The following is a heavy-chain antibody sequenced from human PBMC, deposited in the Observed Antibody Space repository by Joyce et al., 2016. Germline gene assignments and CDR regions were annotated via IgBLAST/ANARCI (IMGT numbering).Heavy chain of an antibody. V-gene: IGHV3-49*03. J-gene: IGHJ4*02. CDR3: TRNHFVQWLIPDN. D-gene: IGHD6-19*01. CDR2: IRTKTYGGTA. CDR1: GFTFACYA. Sequence: EVQLVESGGDLVQPGRSLRLSCTTSGFTFACYAMSWFRQAPGKGLEWVGFIRTKTYGGTAEYAAPVKGRFTISRDDSKSAVALVMDSLESEDTATYYCTRNHFVQWLIPDNWGQGTLVSVSS.